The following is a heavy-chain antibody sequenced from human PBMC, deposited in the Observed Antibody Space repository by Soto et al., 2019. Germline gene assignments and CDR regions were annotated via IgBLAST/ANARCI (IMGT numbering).Heavy chain of an antibody. CDR2: ISGSSDNI. J-gene: IGHJ5*02. D-gene: IGHD2-2*01. CDR1: GFTFSDYF. CDR3: VRDSARIVVVPRVDGDNWLDP. V-gene: IGHV3-11*06. Sequence: PVGSLRLSCAASGFTFSDYFMSWIRQAPGNGLEWVSFISGSSDNIKYADSVKGRFTISRDNAKNSLYLQMNSLRAEDTAVYYCVRDSARIVVVPRVDGDNWLDPWGQGTLVTVSS.